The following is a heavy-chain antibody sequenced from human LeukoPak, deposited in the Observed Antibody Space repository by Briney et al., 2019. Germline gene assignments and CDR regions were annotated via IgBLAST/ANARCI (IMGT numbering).Heavy chain of an antibody. J-gene: IGHJ4*02. CDR1: GFTFSSYA. CDR3: AKVWLVRGVIITPLYYFDY. D-gene: IGHD3-10*01. V-gene: IGHV3-23*01. CDR2: ISGSGGST. Sequence: GGSLRLSCAASGFTFSSYAMSWVRQAPGKGLEWVSAISGSGGSTYYADSVKGRFTISRDNSKNTLYLQMNSLGAEDTAVYYCAKVWLVRGVIITPLYYFDYWGQGTLVTVSS.